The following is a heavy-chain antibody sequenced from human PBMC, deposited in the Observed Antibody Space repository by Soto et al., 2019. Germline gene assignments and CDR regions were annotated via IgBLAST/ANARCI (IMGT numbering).Heavy chain of an antibody. CDR1: GGSSSKYH. D-gene: IGHD3-9*01. V-gene: IGHV4-59*05. CDR2: IQSSGST. J-gene: IGHJ6*02. CDR3: ARHGDDIWGPGSVLYYYYGMDG. Sequence: SAILDLTNTCVGGSSSKYHWSLIRPPAGKGLEWVGRIQSSGSTYYNPPLKSRVTISVDTSKNQFSLKLSSVTAADTAVYYCARHGDDIWGPGSVLYYYYGMDGWGHGTKVPCSS.